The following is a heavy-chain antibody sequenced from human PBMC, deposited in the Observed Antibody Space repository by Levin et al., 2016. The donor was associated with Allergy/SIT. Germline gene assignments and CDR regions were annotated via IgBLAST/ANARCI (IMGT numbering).Heavy chain of an antibody. CDR2: ISSSGSYT. J-gene: IGHJ6*02. CDR3: ARDPVDSWAGMDV. Sequence: GGSLRLSCAASGFSFSDYYMAWIRQAPGKGLEWVSYISSSGSYTNYADSVKGRFTISRDNAKNSLYLQMNSLRDEDTAVYYCARDPVDSWAGMDVWGQGTTVTVSS. D-gene: IGHD3-9*01. V-gene: IGHV3-11*05. CDR1: GFSFSDYY.